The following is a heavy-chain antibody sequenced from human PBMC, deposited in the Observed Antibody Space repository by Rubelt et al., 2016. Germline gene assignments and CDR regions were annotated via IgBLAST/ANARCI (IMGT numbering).Heavy chain of an antibody. D-gene: IGHD6-13*01. J-gene: IGHJ4*02. V-gene: IGHV3-21*01. CDR3: ARGKIAAAGTASDY. CDR1: GFTFSSYS. CDR2: ISSSSSYI. Sequence: GGSLRLSCAASGFTFSSYSMNWVRQAPGKGLEWVSSISSSSSYIYYADSVKGRFTISRDNAKNSLYLQMNSLRAEDTAVYYCARGKIAAAGTASDYWGQGTLVTVSS.